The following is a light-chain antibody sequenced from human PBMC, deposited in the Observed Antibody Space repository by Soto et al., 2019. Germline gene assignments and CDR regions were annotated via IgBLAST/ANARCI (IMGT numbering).Light chain of an antibody. J-gene: IGLJ1*01. V-gene: IGLV2-8*01. CDR2: EVN. CDR1: SSDVGGYNY. Sequence: QSALTQPPSASGSPGQSVTISCTGTSSDVGGYNYVSWFQQHPGKAPKLIIHEVNQRPSGVPDRFSGSKSGNTASLTVSGLQAEDEGTYYCSSYGGYNNVVFXTGTKGTVL. CDR3: SSYGGYNNVV.